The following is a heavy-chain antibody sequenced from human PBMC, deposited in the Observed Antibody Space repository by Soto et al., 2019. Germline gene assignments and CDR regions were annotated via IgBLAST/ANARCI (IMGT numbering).Heavy chain of an antibody. CDR1: GFTSSSYW. CDR2: IKQDGSEK. D-gene: IGHD2-8*02. CDR3: ARDLVGEATGDYFDY. Sequence: GGSLRLSCAASGFTSSSYWMSWVRQAPGKGLEWVANIKQDGSEKYYVDSVKGRFTISRDNAKNSLYLQMNSLRAEDTAVYYCARDLVGEATGDYFDYWGQGTLVTVSS. J-gene: IGHJ4*02. V-gene: IGHV3-7*01.